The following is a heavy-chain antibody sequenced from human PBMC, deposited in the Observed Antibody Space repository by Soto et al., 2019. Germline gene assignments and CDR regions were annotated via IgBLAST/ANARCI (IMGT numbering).Heavy chain of an antibody. Sequence: SETLSLTCTVSGGSISSYYWSWIRQPPGKGLEWIGYIYYSGSTNYNPSLKSRVTISVDTSKNQFSLKLSSVTAADTAVYYCATQTQKGDFWSGYSYYYYYMDVWGKGTTVTVSS. CDR1: GGSISSYY. V-gene: IGHV4-59*08. CDR2: IYYSGST. J-gene: IGHJ6*03. D-gene: IGHD3-3*01. CDR3: ATQTQKGDFWSGYSYYYYYMDV.